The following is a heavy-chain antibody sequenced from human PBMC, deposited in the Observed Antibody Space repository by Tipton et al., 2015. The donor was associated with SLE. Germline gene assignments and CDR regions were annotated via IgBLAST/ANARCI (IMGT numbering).Heavy chain of an antibody. V-gene: IGHV4-59*08. CDR3: ARRLDYYGSGGMDV. CDR2: IYYSGST. J-gene: IGHJ6*02. D-gene: IGHD3-10*01. Sequence: TLSLTCTVSGGSISSYYWSWIRQPPGKGLEWIGYIYYSGSTNYNPSLKSRVTISVDTSKNQFSLKLSSVTAADTAVYYCARRLDYYGSGGMDVWGQGTTVTVSS. CDR1: GGSISSYY.